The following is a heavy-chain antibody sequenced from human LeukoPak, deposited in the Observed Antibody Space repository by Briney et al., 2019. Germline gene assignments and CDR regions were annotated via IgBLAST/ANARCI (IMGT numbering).Heavy chain of an antibody. J-gene: IGHJ4*02. CDR3: AKGAPSSSSIFDF. V-gene: IGHV3-23*01. Sequence: GGSLGLSCAASGVTFSTYAMSWVRQAPGKGLEWVSAISGSGGSTYYADSVKGRFTISRDNSKNTLYLQMNSLRAEDTAVYYCAKGAPSSSSIFDFWGPGTLVTVSS. CDR1: GVTFSTYA. D-gene: IGHD6-6*01. CDR2: ISGSGGST.